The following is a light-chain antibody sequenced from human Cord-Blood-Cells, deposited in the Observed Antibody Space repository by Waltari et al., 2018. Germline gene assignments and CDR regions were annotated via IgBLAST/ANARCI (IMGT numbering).Light chain of an antibody. J-gene: IGLJ3*02. CDR2: EVS. V-gene: IGLV2-14*01. CDR3: SSYTSSSSFWV. Sequence: QSALTQPASVSGSPGQSITISCTGTSSDVGGYNYVSWYQQHPGKAPKLIIYEVSNRPSGVSNRFSGSKSGNTASLTISVLQAEDEADYYCSSYTSSSSFWVFGGGTKLTVL. CDR1: SSDVGGYNY.